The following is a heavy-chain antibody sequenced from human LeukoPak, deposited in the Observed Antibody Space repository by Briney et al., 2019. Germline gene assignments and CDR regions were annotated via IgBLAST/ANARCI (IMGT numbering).Heavy chain of an antibody. CDR1: GGSISSSNW. Sequence: SETLSLTCAVSGGSISSSNWWSWVRQPPGKGLEWIGEIYHSGSTNYNPSLKSRVSISVDTSKNQFSLKLSSVTAADTAVYYCAREGYYYDTNGYPAFDYWGQGTLVTVSS. CDR2: IYHSGST. D-gene: IGHD3-22*01. CDR3: AREGYYYDTNGYPAFDY. V-gene: IGHV4-4*02. J-gene: IGHJ4*02.